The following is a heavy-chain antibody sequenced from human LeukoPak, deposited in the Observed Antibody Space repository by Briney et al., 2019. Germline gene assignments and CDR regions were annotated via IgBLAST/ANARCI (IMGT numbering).Heavy chain of an antibody. D-gene: IGHD4-11*01. CDR1: GFTFSNFW. V-gene: IGHV3-74*01. Sequence: GGSLRLSCAAFGFTFSNFWMHWVRQAPGKGLVWVALIYGDGSFTRYADSVKGRFTISRDNAKNTVYLQMNSLRAEDTAVYYCARGMTTVTTIDYWGQGTLVTVSS. CDR2: IYGDGSFT. CDR3: ARGMTTVTTIDY. J-gene: IGHJ4*02.